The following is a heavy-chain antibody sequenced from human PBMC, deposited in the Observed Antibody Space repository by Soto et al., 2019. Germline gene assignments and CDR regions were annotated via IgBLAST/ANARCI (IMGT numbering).Heavy chain of an antibody. Sequence: PSENVSITCTVSGGSMTSYYWTWIRQPAGKGLEWIGRVYSSGGTHYNPSLKSRVTISLDTSKNQFSLRLLSVTDADTAVYFCARGQRFSDWFDSSGAATLLSVS. CDR3: ARGQRFSDWFDS. CDR1: GGSMTSYY. D-gene: IGHD3-3*01. J-gene: IGHJ5*01. V-gene: IGHV4-4*07. CDR2: VYSSGGT.